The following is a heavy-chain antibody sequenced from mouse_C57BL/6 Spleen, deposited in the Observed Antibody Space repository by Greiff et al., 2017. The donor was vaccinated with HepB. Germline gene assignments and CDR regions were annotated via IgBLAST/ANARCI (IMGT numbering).Heavy chain of an antibody. V-gene: IGHV1-39*01. J-gene: IGHJ1*03. Sequence: EVQLVESGPELVKPGASVKISCKASGYSFTDYNMNWVKQSNGKSLEWIGVINPNYGTTSYNQKFKGKATLTVDHSSSTAYMQLNSLPSEDSAVYYCAYHYYGSSHWYFDVGGTGTTVTVSS. CDR2: INPNYGTT. CDR3: AYHYYGSSHWYFDV. CDR1: GYSFTDYN. D-gene: IGHD1-1*01.